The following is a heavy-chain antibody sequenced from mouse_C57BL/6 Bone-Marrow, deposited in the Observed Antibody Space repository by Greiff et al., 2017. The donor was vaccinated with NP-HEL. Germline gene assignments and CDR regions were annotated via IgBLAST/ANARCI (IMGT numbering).Heavy chain of an antibody. J-gene: IGHJ2*01. Sequence: VKVVESGAELVRPGASVTLSCKASGYTFTDYEMHWVKQTPVHGLEWIGAIDPETGGTAYNQKFKGKAILTADKSSSTAYMELRSLTSEDSAVYYCTMAYRLDYWGQGTTLTVSS. V-gene: IGHV1-15*01. CDR2: IDPETGGT. CDR3: TMAYRLDY. D-gene: IGHD2-10*01. CDR1: GYTFTDYE.